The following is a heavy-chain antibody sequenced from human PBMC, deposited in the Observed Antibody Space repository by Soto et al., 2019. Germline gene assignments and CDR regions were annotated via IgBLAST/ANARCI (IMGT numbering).Heavy chain of an antibody. Sequence: ASVKVSCKASGYSFITSYHMHWVRQAPGQGLEWMGIINPTGSMTRYSQKFQGRLTMTRDTSTATDYMELSNLTSEDTAVYFCARDPGSDHDAFDIWGQGTRVTVSS. J-gene: IGHJ3*02. CDR1: GYSFITSYH. V-gene: IGHV1-46*01. CDR2: INPTGSMT. CDR3: ARDPGSDHDAFDI.